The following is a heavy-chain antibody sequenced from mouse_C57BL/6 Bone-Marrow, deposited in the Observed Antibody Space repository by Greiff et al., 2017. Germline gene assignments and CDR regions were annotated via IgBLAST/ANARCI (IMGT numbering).Heavy chain of an antibody. J-gene: IGHJ3*01. CDR3: ARGRGSGYWFAY. D-gene: IGHD3-2*02. CDR2: ISDGGSYT. Sequence: EVKLVESGGGLVKPGGSLKLSCAASGFTFSSYAMSWVRQTPEKRLEWVATISDGGSYTYYPDNVKGRFTISRDNAKNNLYLQMSHLKSEDTAMYYCARGRGSGYWFAYWGQGTLVTVSA. V-gene: IGHV5-4*03. CDR1: GFTFSSYA.